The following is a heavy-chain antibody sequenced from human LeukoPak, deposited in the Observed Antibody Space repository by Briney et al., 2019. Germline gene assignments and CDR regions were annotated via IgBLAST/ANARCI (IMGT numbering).Heavy chain of an antibody. Sequence: PGGSLRLSCAASGFTFSSYWMSWVRQAPGKGLEWVANIKQDGSEKYYVDSVKGRFTISRDNAKNSLYLQMNSLRAEDTAVYYCAGYYYGSGSYYFDYWGQGTLVTVSS. V-gene: IGHV3-7*01. D-gene: IGHD3-10*01. CDR2: IKQDGSEK. CDR3: AGYYYGSGSYYFDY. CDR1: GFTFSSYW. J-gene: IGHJ4*02.